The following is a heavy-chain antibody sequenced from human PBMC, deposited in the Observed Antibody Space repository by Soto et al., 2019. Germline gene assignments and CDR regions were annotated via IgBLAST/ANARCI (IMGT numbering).Heavy chain of an antibody. CDR3: ARGTPGPPEDQWAPRLNGMDV. D-gene: IGHD1-26*01. CDR2: INPNSGGT. J-gene: IGHJ6*02. V-gene: IGHV1-2*04. CDR1: GYTFTGYY. Sequence: GASVKVSCKASGYTFTGYYMHWVRQAPGQGLEWMGWINPNSGGTNYAQKFQGWVTMTRDTSISTAYMELSRLRSDDTAVYYCARGTPGPPEDQWAPRLNGMDVWGQGTTVTGSS.